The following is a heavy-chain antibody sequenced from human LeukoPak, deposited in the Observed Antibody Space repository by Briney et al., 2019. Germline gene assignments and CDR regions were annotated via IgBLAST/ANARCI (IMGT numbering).Heavy chain of an antibody. CDR3: ARGSGSYLYYFDS. V-gene: IGHV3-30*04. D-gene: IGHD1-26*01. J-gene: IGHJ4*02. CDR1: GFTFSNYP. Sequence: GGSLRLSCAASGFTFSNYPMHWVRQAPGKGLEWVALISYDGSNKYYADSVKGRFTIARDNSKNTLYLQMNSLRAEATDVYYCARGSGSYLYYFDSWGQGTLVTVSS. CDR2: ISYDGSNK.